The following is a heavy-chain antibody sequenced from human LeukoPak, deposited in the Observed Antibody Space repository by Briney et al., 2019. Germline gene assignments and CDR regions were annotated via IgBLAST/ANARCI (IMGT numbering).Heavy chain of an antibody. CDR3: ARADYGGNSRHFDY. D-gene: IGHD4-23*01. Sequence: SETLSLTCTVSGYSISSGYYWGWIRQPPGKGLEWIGSIYHSGSTYYNPSLKSRVTISVDTSKNQFSLKLSSVTAADTAVYYCARADYGGNSRHFDYWGQGTLVTVSS. J-gene: IGHJ4*02. CDR1: GYSISSGYY. CDR2: IYHSGST. V-gene: IGHV4-38-2*02.